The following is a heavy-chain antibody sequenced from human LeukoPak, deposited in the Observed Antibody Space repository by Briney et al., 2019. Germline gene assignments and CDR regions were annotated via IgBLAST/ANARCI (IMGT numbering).Heavy chain of an antibody. V-gene: IGHV1-69*01. CDR1: GGTFSTYA. J-gene: IGHJ6*04. Sequence: SVTVSCKASGGTFSTYAISWVRQAPGQGLEWMGGIIPIFGSANFAQKFQDRVTITADESTSTTYMELTSLRSEDTAVYFCARARGYRYGYKFEYYHHGLDVWSDGTTVTVSS. CDR2: IIPIFGSA. CDR3: ARARGYRYGYKFEYYHHGLDV. D-gene: IGHD5-18*01.